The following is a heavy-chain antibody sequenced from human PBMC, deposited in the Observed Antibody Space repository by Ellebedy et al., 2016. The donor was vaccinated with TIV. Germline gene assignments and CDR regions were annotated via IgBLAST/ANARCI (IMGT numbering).Heavy chain of an antibody. Sequence: GESLKISCAASGFIFSSYGMHWVRQAPGKGLEWVAGILYDGRNKNYADSVKGRITISRDNPKNTLYLQMNSLRVEDTAVYYCATQLWNTEFWGQGTLVIVSS. V-gene: IGHV3-30*03. J-gene: IGHJ4*02. D-gene: IGHD5-24*01. CDR3: ATQLWNTEF. CDR2: ILYDGRNK. CDR1: GFIFSSYG.